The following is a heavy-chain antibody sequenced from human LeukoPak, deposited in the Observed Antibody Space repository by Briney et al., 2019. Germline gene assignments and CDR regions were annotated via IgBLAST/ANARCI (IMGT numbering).Heavy chain of an antibody. Sequence: ASVKVSCKASGYTFTSYYMHWVRQAPGQGLEWMGIINPSGGSTSCAQKFQGWVTMTRDTSISTAYMELSRLRSDDTAVYYCARDSAVVAATPYGMDVWGQGTTVTVSS. CDR1: GYTFTSYY. V-gene: IGHV1-46*01. CDR3: ARDSAVVAATPYGMDV. J-gene: IGHJ6*02. CDR2: INPSGGST. D-gene: IGHD2-15*01.